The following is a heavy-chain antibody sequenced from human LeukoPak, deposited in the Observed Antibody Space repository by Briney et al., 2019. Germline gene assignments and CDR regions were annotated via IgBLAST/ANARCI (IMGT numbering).Heavy chain of an antibody. Sequence: GGSLRLSCAASGFTFSSYAMSWVRQAPGKGLEWVSAISGSGGSTYYADSVKGRFTISRDNSKNTLYLQMNSLRAEDTAVYYCAKDPKSTYRSSGWYGYFDYWGQGTLVTVSS. J-gene: IGHJ4*02. CDR3: AKDPKSTYRSSGWYGYFDY. D-gene: IGHD6-19*01. CDR1: GFTFSSYA. V-gene: IGHV3-23*01. CDR2: ISGSGGST.